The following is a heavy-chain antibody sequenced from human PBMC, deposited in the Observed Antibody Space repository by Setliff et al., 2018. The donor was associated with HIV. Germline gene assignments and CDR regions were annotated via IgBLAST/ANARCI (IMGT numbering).Heavy chain of an antibody. CDR1: GGSISGDF. Sequence: SETLSLTCTVSGGSISGDFWTWIRQPAGEGLEWIGRTHASGTTQCEPSLKNRCSMSIDTSKNQFSLKLSSVTAADTAVYYCARQTATGTSATFDSLGQGSLVTVSS. CDR2: THASGTT. CDR3: ARQTATGTSATFDS. J-gene: IGHJ4*02. V-gene: IGHV4-4*07. D-gene: IGHD2-21*02.